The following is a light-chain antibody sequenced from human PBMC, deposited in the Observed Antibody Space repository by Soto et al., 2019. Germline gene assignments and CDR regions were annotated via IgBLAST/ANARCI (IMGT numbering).Light chain of an antibody. V-gene: IGKV1-5*03. CDR3: QQYNSYTYT. J-gene: IGKJ2*01. CDR1: QSISSW. CDR2: KAS. Sequence: ADRVTITCRASQSISSWLAWYQQKPGKAPKLLIYKASSLESGVPSRFSGSGSGTEFTLTISSLQPDDFATYYCQQYNSYTYTFGQGTKVDIK.